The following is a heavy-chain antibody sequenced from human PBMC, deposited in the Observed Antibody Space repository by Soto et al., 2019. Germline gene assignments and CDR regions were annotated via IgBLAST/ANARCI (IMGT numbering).Heavy chain of an antibody. V-gene: IGHV1-69*13. Sequence: SVKVSCKASGGTFSNYGIKWVRQAPGQGLEWMGGIIPVFGTTNYAQNFQGRLTITADDPTSTAYMELSSLRSEDTAVYYCPTEIYYDSSGYYCPWSEGNLVTISS. CDR1: GGTFSNYG. CDR3: PTEIYYDSSGYYCP. CDR2: IIPVFGTT. D-gene: IGHD3-22*01. J-gene: IGHJ4*02.